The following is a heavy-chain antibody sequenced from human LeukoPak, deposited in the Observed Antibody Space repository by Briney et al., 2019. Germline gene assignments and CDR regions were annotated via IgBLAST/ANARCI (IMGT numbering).Heavy chain of an antibody. CDR3: AKYIFGGVAYYFDY. J-gene: IGHJ4*02. V-gene: IGHV3-74*01. CDR2: INSDGSST. Sequence: GGSLRLSCAASGFTFSSYWMHWVRQAPGKGLVWVSRINSDGSSTSYADSVKGRFTISRDNSENTLYLQMNSLRAEDTAVYYCAKYIFGGVAYYFDYWGQGTLATVSS. CDR1: GFTFSSYW. D-gene: IGHD3-16*01.